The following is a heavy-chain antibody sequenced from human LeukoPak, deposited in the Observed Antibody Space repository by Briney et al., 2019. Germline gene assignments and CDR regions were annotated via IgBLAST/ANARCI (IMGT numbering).Heavy chain of an antibody. CDR3: ARDPGFWYYGSGSYYPFDY. J-gene: IGHJ4*02. Sequence: ASVEVSCKASGYTFTSYGISWVRQAPGQGLEWMGWISAYNGNTNYAQKLQGRVTMTTGTSTSTAYMELRSLRSDDTAVYYCARDPGFWYYGSGSYYPFDYWGQGTLVTVSS. V-gene: IGHV1-18*01. CDR1: GYTFTSYG. D-gene: IGHD3-10*01. CDR2: ISAYNGNT.